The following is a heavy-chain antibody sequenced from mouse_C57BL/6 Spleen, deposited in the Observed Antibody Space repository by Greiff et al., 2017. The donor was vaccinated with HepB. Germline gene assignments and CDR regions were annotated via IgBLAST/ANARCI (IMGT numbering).Heavy chain of an antibody. Sequence: EVKLEESGGGLVKPGGSLKLSCAASGFTFSSYAMSWVRQTPEKRLEWVATISDGGSYTYYPDNVKGRFTISRDNAKNNLYLQMSHLKSEDTAMYYCARDYYGSSYEFAYWGQGTLVTVSA. CDR3: ARDYYGSSYEFAY. V-gene: IGHV5-4*01. D-gene: IGHD1-1*01. J-gene: IGHJ3*01. CDR2: ISDGGSYT. CDR1: GFTFSSYA.